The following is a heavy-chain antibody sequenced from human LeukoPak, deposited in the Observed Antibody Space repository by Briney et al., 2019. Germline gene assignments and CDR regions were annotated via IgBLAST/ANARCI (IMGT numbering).Heavy chain of an antibody. CDR3: ARDNDFWSGYSLVSGWFDP. Sequence: GGSLRLSCAASGFTFSSYGMHWVRQAPGKGLEWVAFIRYDGSNKYYADSVKGRFTISRDNSKNTLYLQMNSLRAEDTAVYYCARDNDFWSGYSLVSGWFDPWGQGTLVTVSS. CDR1: GFTFSSYG. V-gene: IGHV3-30*02. J-gene: IGHJ5*02. CDR2: IRYDGSNK. D-gene: IGHD3-3*01.